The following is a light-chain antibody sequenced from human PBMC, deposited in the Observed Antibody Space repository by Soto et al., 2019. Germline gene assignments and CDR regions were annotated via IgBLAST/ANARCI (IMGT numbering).Light chain of an antibody. CDR3: QQFESYPPS. CDR2: VAS. J-gene: IGKJ4*01. V-gene: IGKV1D-16*01. Sequence: DVQMTQSPSSLSASVGDRVTITCRANQDIRSWLAWYQQKPETAPRRLIYVASNLVSGVPSRFSGSGSGTDFTLTISSLQPEDSATYYCQQFESYPPSFGGGTTVEIK. CDR1: QDIRSW.